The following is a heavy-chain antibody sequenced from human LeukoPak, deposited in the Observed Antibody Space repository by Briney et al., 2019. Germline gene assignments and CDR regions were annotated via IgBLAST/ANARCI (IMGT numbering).Heavy chain of an antibody. D-gene: IGHD3-10*01. V-gene: IGHV1-2*02. CDR1: GYTFTGYY. Sequence: ASVKVSCKASGYTFTGYYMHWVRQAPGQGLEWMGWINSNSGGTNYAQKLQGSVTMTRDTTSSTAYMELSRLRSDDTAVYYCARDVGRDRGSYDYWGQGTLVTVSS. CDR3: ARDVGRDRGSYDY. J-gene: IGHJ4*02. CDR2: INSNSGGT.